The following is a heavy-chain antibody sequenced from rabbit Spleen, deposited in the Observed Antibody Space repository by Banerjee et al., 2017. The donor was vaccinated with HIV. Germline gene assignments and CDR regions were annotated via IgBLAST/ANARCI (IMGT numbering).Heavy chain of an antibody. D-gene: IGHD1-1*01. Sequence: QEQLEESGGGLVQAEGSLTLTCTASGITISSYYYMGWVRQAPGQGLEWNGCIYVGRGSTHYSNCAKGRVTMYKTSSATVTVHLTSLTATDTATYFCARSGHVGGDYIWDLWGPGTLVTVS. V-gene: IGHV1S45*01. J-gene: IGHJ4*01. CDR1: GITISSYYY. CDR2: IYVGRGST. CDR3: ARSGHVGGDYIWDL.